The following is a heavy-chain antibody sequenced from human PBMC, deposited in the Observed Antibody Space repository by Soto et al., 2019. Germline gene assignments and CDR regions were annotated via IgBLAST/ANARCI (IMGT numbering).Heavy chain of an antibody. V-gene: IGHV1-69*01. J-gene: IGHJ4*02. CDR1: GGTFSSYA. D-gene: IGHD2-2*01. CDR3: ARDYCSSTSCHYYFDY. Sequence: QVQLVQSGAEVKKPGSSVKVSCKASGGTFSSYAISWVRQAPGQGLEWMGGIIPIFGTANYAQKFQGRVTITADESTSTAYMELSSLSSEDTAVYYCARDYCSSTSCHYYFDYWGQGTLVTVSS. CDR2: IIPIFGTA.